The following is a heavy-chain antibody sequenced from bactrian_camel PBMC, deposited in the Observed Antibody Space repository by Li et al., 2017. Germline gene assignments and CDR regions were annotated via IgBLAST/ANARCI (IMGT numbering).Heavy chain of an antibody. J-gene: IGHJ4*01. D-gene: IGHD2*01. CDR2: IASTGVS. V-gene: IGHV3S60*01. CDR1: GFTDNSYC. CDR3: AASRHAYLCYYDY. Sequence: HVQLVESGGGLVQPGGSLRLSCAASGFTDNSYCMAWFRQVPGKEREAVASIASTGVSAYGDSVKGRFTISKDTAKNTLYLQMDSLKPEDTATYICAASRHAYLCYYDYWGQGTQVTVS.